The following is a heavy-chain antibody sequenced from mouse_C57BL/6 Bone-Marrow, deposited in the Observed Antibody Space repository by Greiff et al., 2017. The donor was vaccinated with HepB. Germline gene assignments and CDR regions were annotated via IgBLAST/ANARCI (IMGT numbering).Heavy chain of an antibody. V-gene: IGHV1-15*01. Sequence: VQLVESGAELVRPGASVTLSCKASGYTFTDYEMHWVKQTPVPGLEWIGALDPETGGTAYNQKFKGKAILTADTSSSTAYMELRSLTSEDSAVYYCTRDYYGSSYRVWGTGTTVTVSS. CDR3: TRDYYGSSYRV. J-gene: IGHJ1*03. D-gene: IGHD1-1*01. CDR2: LDPETGGT. CDR1: GYTFTDYE.